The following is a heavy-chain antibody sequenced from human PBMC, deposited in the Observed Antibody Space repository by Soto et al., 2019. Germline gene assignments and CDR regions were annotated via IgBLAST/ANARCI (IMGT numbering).Heavy chain of an antibody. Sequence: PGGSLRLSCAASGFTFSSYAMSWVRQAPGKGLEWVSAISGSGGSTYYADSVKGRFTISRDNSKNTLYLQMNSLRAEDTAVYYCVKWPSANYYYYGMDVWGQGTTVTV. CDR1: GFTFSSYA. CDR2: ISGSGGST. CDR3: VKWPSANYYYYGMDV. D-gene: IGHD6-25*01. V-gene: IGHV3-23*01. J-gene: IGHJ6*02.